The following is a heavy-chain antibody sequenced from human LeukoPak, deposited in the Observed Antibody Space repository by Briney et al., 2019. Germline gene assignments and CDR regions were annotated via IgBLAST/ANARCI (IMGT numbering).Heavy chain of an antibody. J-gene: IGHJ4*02. CDR1: GFTFSNYG. D-gene: IGHD5-18*01. Sequence: GGSLRLSCAASGFTFSNYGMTWVRQGPGKGLEWVSAISGSGGSTYYADSVKGRFTISSDNSKSTLYLQMNSLRAEDTAVYYCARDRGYSYGLDYWGQGTLVTVSS. CDR2: ISGSGGST. V-gene: IGHV3-23*01. CDR3: ARDRGYSYGLDY.